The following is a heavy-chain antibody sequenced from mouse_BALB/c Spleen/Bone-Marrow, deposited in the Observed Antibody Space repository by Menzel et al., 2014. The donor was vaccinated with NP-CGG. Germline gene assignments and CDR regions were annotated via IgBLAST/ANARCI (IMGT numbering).Heavy chain of an antibody. J-gene: IGHJ2*01. V-gene: IGHV3-5*02. CDR1: GISITTGNYR. CDR2: IYYSGTI. Sequence: EVKLMESGPGLVKPSQTVSLTCTVTGISITTGNYRWSWIRQFPGNKLEWIGYIYYSGTITYNPSLTSRTTITRDTSKNQFFLETNSLTAEDTATYYCARYGNYFDYWGQGTTLTVSS. D-gene: IGHD2-1*01. CDR3: ARYGNYFDY.